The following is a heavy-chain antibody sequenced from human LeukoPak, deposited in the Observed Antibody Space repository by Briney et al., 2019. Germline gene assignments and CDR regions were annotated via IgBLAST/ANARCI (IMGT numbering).Heavy chain of an antibody. CDR2: INHSGST. J-gene: IGHJ5*02. CDR3: ARLRDYTSGWLEQYDP. V-gene: IGHV4-34*01. CDR1: GGSFSGYY. Sequence: SETLSLTCAVYGGSFSGYYWSWIRQPPGKGLEWIGEINHSGSTNYNPSLKSRVTISVDTSKNQFSLKLSSVTAADTAVYYCARLRDYTSGWLEQYDPWGQGTLVTVSS. D-gene: IGHD6-19*01.